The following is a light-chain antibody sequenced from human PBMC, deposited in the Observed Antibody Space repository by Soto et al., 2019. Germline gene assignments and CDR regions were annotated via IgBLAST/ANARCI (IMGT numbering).Light chain of an antibody. CDR1: SSNIGSNT. V-gene: IGLV1-44*01. CDR2: SNN. Sequence: QSVLTQPPSASGTPGQRVTISCSGSSSNIGSNTVNWYQLLPGTAPKFLIYSNNQRPSGVLDRFSGSKFGTSASLAFSGFQSEDEADYYCAAWDDSLNGPVFGTGTKVTVL. CDR3: AAWDDSLNGPV. J-gene: IGLJ1*01.